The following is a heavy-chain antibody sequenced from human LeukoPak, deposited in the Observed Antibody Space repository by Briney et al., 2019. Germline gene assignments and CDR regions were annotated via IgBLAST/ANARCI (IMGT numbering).Heavy chain of an antibody. D-gene: IGHD6-6*01. CDR2: INPNSGGT. V-gene: IGHV1-2*06. CDR1: GYTFTGYY. J-gene: IGHJ5*02. Sequence: VSVKVSCKASGYTFTGYYMHWVRQAPGQGLEWMGRINPNSGGTNYAQKFQGRVTMTRDTSISTAYMELSRLRSDDTAVYYCARQLVWGNWFDPWGQGTLVTVSS. CDR3: ARQLVWGNWFDP.